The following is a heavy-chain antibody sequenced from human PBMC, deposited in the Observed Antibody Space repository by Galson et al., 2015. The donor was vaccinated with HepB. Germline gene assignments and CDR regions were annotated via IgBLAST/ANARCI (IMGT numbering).Heavy chain of an antibody. J-gene: IGHJ4*02. V-gene: IGHV1-18*04. Sequence: SCKASGYTFTSYGISWVRQAPGQGLEWMGWISAYNGNTNYAQKLQGRVTMTTDTSTSTAYMELRSLRSDDTAVYYCARDLLKTIPSEDWGQGTLVTVSS. D-gene: IGHD3-10*01. CDR2: ISAYNGNT. CDR3: ARDLLKTIPSED. CDR1: GYTFTSYG.